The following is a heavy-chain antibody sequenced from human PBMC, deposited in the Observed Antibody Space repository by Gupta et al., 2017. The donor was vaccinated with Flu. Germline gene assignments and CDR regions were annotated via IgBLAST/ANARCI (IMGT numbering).Heavy chain of an antibody. Sequence: QVQLVQSGAEVKKPGSSVKVSCKASGGPFRSYAISWVRQAPGQGLEWMGGIIAIFGTANYAQKLQGRVTITADESTSTAYMELSSLRSEDTAVYYGARHTLYSSVYNYFEYWGQGTLVTVSS. CDR1: GGPFRSYA. J-gene: IGHJ4*02. CDR2: IIAIFGTA. CDR3: ARHTLYSSVYNYFEY. D-gene: IGHD5-18*01. V-gene: IGHV1-69*01.